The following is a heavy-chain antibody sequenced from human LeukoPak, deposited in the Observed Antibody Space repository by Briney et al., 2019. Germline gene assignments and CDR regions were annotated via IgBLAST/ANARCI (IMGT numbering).Heavy chain of an antibody. J-gene: IGHJ4*02. CDR1: GGSISSYY. Sequence: SETLSLTCTVSGGSISSYYWRWIRQPPGKGLEWIGYIYTSGSTNYNPSLKRRVTISVDTSKNQFSLKLSSVTAADTAVYYCARHDYSYGFHYIGYWGQGTLVTVSS. CDR3: ARHDYSYGFHYIGY. CDR2: IYTSGST. V-gene: IGHV4-4*09. D-gene: IGHD5-18*01.